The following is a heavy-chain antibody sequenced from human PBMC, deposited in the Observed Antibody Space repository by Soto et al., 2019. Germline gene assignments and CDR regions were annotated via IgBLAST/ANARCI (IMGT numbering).Heavy chain of an antibody. D-gene: IGHD1-26*01. V-gene: IGHV4-59*08. Sequence: QVQLQASGPGLVKPSDTLSLTCTVSGDSIGTYNWGWIRQPPGKRLEWIGYIYSNGGTSYNPALYRRVTISADTSTKQFSLRLSSVTAADTALYYCVRQGIGALHGLVDVWGQGTTVTVSS. CDR1: GDSIGTYN. CDR2: IYSNGGT. J-gene: IGHJ6*02. CDR3: VRQGIGALHGLVDV.